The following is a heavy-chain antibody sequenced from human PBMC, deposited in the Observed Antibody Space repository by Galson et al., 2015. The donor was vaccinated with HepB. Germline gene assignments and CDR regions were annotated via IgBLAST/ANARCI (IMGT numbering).Heavy chain of an antibody. Sequence: ETLSLTCTVSGGSISSYYWTWIRQPPGKGLEWIGYIYYTENTKYNPSLKSRLTMSLHTSKNQFSLKLTSVTAADTAVYYCARGWDGWGWFDPWGQGTLVTVSS. CDR1: GGSISSYY. CDR2: IYYTENT. D-gene: IGHD6-19*01. CDR3: ARGWDGWGWFDP. J-gene: IGHJ5*02. V-gene: IGHV4-59*13.